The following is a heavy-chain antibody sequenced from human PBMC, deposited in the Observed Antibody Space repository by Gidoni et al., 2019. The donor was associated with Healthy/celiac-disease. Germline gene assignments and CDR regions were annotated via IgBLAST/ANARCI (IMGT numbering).Heavy chain of an antibody. CDR2: IIPIFGTA. J-gene: IGHJ4*02. CDR3: ARGGGPRDGYNFPDY. Sequence: EQLVPSGAEVKKPGSSVKVSCKASGGTFSSYSISWVRQAPGQGLEWMGGIIPIFGTANYAQKFQGRVTITADESTSTAYMELSSLRSEDTAVYYWARGGGPRDGYNFPDYWGQGTLVTVSS. D-gene: IGHD5-12*01. V-gene: IGHV1-69*01. CDR1: GGTFSSYS.